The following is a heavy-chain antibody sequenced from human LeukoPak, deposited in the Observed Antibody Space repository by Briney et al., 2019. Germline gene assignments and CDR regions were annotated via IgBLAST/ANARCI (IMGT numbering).Heavy chain of an antibody. J-gene: IGHJ5*02. CDR1: GFTFSDYY. V-gene: IGHV3-11*01. CDR3: ARDSINNWFDP. CDR2: ISSSGSAI. Sequence: GGSLRLSCAASGFTFSDYYMSWIRQAPGKGLEWVSYISSSGSAIYYADSVKGRFTISRDNAKNSLYLQMNSLRAEDTAVYYCARDSINNWFDPWGQGTLVTVSS. D-gene: IGHD3-10*01.